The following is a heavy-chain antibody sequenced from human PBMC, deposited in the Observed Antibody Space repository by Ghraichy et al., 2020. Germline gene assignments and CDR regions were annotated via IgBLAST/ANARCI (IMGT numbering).Heavy chain of an antibody. V-gene: IGHV3-30*04. Sequence: GGSLRPSCAASGFTFSNYAMHWVPQPPGKGLEWVAAISHVGSNKYYADPVKGRFTITRENSKTTLYLQMNSLRPEDTAVYYCAKGLDNYYGSGSYIYYGMDVWGRGNTVTV. CDR1: GFTFSNYA. J-gene: IGHJ6*02. CDR2: ISHVGSNK. CDR3: AKGLDNYYGSGSYIYYGMDV. D-gene: IGHD3-10*01.